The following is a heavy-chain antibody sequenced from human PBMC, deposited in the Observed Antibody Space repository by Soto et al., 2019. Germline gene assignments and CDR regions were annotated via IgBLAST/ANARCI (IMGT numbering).Heavy chain of an antibody. CDR1: GFTFSTHG. Sequence: QVQLVESGGGLVQPGTSLRLSCAASGFTFSTHGMHWVRQAPGKGLEWVAMISHDGSAKYYVDSVKGRFTVSRDISKNTLFLQMDSLRAEDTAFYYCVKDWGETDWYNWFDAWGQGTLVTVST. J-gene: IGHJ5*02. CDR3: VKDWGETDWYNWFDA. V-gene: IGHV3-30*18. CDR2: ISHDGSAK. D-gene: IGHD3-9*01.